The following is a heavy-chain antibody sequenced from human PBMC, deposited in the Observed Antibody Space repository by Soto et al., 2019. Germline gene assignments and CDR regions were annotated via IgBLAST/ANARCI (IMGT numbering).Heavy chain of an antibody. J-gene: IGHJ4*02. Sequence: EVQLVETGGGLIQPGGSLRLSCAASGFSVSNNYMNWVRHAPGKGLEWVSVIYSCSSTYYTDSVKGRFTISRDNSKNTLYLQMNNLRAADTAVYYCARDESGPVRYWGQGTLITVSS. CDR2: IYSCSST. D-gene: IGHD3-3*01. CDR1: GFSVSNNY. CDR3: ARDESGPVRY. V-gene: IGHV3-53*02.